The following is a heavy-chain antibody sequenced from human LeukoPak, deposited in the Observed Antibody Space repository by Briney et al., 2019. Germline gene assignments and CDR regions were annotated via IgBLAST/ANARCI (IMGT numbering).Heavy chain of an antibody. CDR1: GFTFSSYS. D-gene: IGHD6-13*01. Sequence: PGGSLRLSCAASGFTFSSYSMNWVRQAPGKGLEWVSSISSSSSYIYYADSVKGRFTISRDNAKNSLYLQMNSLRAEDTAVYYCARLYSSSWYDAVTYYCYGMDVWGQGTTVTVSS. CDR2: ISSSSSYI. CDR3: ARLYSSSWYDAVTYYCYGMDV. J-gene: IGHJ6*02. V-gene: IGHV3-21*01.